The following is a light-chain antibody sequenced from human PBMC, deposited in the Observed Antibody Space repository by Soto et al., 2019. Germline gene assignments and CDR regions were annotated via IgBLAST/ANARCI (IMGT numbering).Light chain of an antibody. CDR3: QQLNSFPIT. CDR1: ESMSNC. CDR2: GAS. Sequence: DIQMTQSPSTLSASVGDRVTITCRASESMSNCLAWYQQKPGKAPKLLISGASSLQSEVPSRFSGSGSGTEFTLTISSLQPEDFATYYCQQLNSFPITFGQGTRLEIK. J-gene: IGKJ5*01. V-gene: IGKV1-5*01.